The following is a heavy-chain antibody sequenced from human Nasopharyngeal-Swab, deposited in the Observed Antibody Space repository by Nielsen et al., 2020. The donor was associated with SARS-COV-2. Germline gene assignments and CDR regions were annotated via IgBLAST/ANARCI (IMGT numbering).Heavy chain of an antibody. D-gene: IGHD6-19*01. CDR2: ISSSSGYI. Sequence: GGSLRLSCAASGFTFSSYSMNWVRQAPGKGLEWVSSISSSSGYIYYADSVKGRFTISRDNAKNSLYLQMNSLRAEDTAVYYCARRAVAGEYFQHWGQGTLVTVSS. V-gene: IGHV3-21*01. J-gene: IGHJ1*01. CDR3: ARRAVAGEYFQH. CDR1: GFTFSSYS.